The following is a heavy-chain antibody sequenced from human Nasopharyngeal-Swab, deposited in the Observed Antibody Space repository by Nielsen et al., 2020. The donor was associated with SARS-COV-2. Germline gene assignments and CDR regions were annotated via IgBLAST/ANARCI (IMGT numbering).Heavy chain of an antibody. Sequence: RQAPGKGLEGIGSIYYSGSTYYNPSLKSRVTISVDTSKNQFSLKLSSVTAADTAVYYCARLGYGDSNWFDPWGQGTLVTVSS. CDR2: IYYSGST. J-gene: IGHJ5*02. D-gene: IGHD4-17*01. V-gene: IGHV4-39*01. CDR3: ARLGYGDSNWFDP.